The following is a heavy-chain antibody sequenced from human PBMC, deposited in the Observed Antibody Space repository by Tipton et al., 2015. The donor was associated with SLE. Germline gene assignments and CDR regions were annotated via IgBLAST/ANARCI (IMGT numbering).Heavy chain of an antibody. D-gene: IGHD3-3*01. V-gene: IGHV4-4*02. J-gene: IGHJ6*03. CDR1: GASISISNW. Sequence: TLSLTCAVSGASISISNWWGWVRQPPGKGLEWIGEINHSGSTNYNPSLKSRVTKSVDTSKNQFSLKLSSVTAADTAVYYCARVRPPLSIFGVVKGTDYYYMDVWGKGTTVTVPS. CDR2: INHSGST. CDR3: ARVRPPLSIFGVVKGTDYYYMDV.